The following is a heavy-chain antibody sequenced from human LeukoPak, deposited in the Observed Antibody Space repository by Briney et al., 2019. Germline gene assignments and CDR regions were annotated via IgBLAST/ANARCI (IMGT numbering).Heavy chain of an antibody. D-gene: IGHD3-22*01. CDR2: INPSGGST. V-gene: IGHV1-46*01. CDR1: GYTFTSYY. Sequence: ASVKVSCKASGYTFTSYYMHWVRQAPGQGLEWMGIINPSGGSTSYAQKFQGRVTMTRDMSTSTVYMELSSLRSEDTVVYYCARASREWGYYYGYYYYYMGVWGKGTTVTVSS. J-gene: IGHJ6*03. CDR3: ARASREWGYYYGYYYYYMGV.